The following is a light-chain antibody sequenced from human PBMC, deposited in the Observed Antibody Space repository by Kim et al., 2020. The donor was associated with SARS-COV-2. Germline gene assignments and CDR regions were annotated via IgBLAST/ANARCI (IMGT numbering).Light chain of an antibody. J-gene: IGLJ3*02. CDR3: QVWDSSSGV. V-gene: IGLV3-21*04. CDR2: YDS. Sequence: SVAPGKTARITCGGNNIGSKSVHWYQQKPGQAPVLVIYYDSDRPSGIPERFSGSNSGNTATLTISRVEAGDEADYYCQVWDSSSGVFGGGTKLTVL. CDR1: NIGSKS.